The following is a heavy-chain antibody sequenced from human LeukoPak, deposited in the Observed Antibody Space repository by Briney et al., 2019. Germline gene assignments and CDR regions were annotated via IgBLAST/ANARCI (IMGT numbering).Heavy chain of an antibody. V-gene: IGHV4-34*01. CDR3: ARGTMVRGVIIVRPFDY. D-gene: IGHD3-10*01. CDR2: INHSGST. CDR1: GGSFSGYY. Sequence: SETLSLTCAVYGGSFSGYYWSWIRQPPGKGLEWIGEINHSGSTNYNPSLKSRVTISVDTSKNQFSPKLSSVTAADTAVYYCARGTMVRGVIIVRPFDYWGQGTLVTVSS. J-gene: IGHJ4*02.